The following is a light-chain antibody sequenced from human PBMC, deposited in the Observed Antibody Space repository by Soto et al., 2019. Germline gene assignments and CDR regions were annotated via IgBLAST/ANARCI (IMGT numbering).Light chain of an antibody. V-gene: IGKV1-5*03. CDR3: QQYNSYPCT. CDR1: QSISSW. CDR2: KAS. Sequence: TQSPGTLSLFPGERATLSCRASQSISSWLAWYQQKPGKAPNLLIYKASYLESGVPSRFSGSGSGTEFTLTISNPQPDDFATYYCQQYNSYPCTFGQGTKLEIK. J-gene: IGKJ2*02.